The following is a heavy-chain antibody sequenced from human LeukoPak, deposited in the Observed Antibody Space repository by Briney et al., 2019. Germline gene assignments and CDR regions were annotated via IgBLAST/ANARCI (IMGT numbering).Heavy chain of an antibody. D-gene: IGHD2-2*02. CDR1: GFTFSSYS. CDR3: ARGLGYCSSTSCFTDY. V-gene: IGHV3-21*01. J-gene: IGHJ4*02. Sequence: GGSLRLSCAASGFTFSSYSMNWVRQAPGKGLEWVSSISSSSSYIYYADSVKGRFTISRDNAKSSLYLQMNSLRAEDTAVYYCARGLGYCSSTSCFTDYWGQGTLVTVSS. CDR2: ISSSSSYI.